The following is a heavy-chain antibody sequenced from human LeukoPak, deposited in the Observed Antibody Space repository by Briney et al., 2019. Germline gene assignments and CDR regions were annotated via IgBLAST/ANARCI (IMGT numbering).Heavy chain of an antibody. J-gene: IGHJ3*02. CDR3: AKTYSSSWHDAFDI. CDR1: GFTFDDYA. CDR2: ISWNSGSI. Sequence: GGSLRLSCAASGFTFDDYAMHWVRQAPGKGLEWVSGISWNSGSIGYADSVKGRFTISRDNAKNSLYLQMNSLRAEDTAVYYCAKTYSSSWHDAFDIWGQGTMVTVSS. D-gene: IGHD6-13*01. V-gene: IGHV3-9*01.